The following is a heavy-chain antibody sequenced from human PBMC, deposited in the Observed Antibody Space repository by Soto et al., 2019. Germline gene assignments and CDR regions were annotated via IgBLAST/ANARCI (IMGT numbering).Heavy chain of an antibody. J-gene: IGHJ6*02. CDR2: IYYSGSA. Sequence: QVQLQESGPGLVKPSQTLSLTCTVSGGSISSTGYYWTWIRQHPGKGLEWIGYIYYSGSAFYNPSLKGRLTISVDTSKNQFSLKLSSVTAADTAVYYCARDPGVLRYFDGDPKYYGMDVWGQGTTVTVSS. D-gene: IGHD3-9*01. V-gene: IGHV4-31*03. CDR3: ARDPGVLRYFDGDPKYYGMDV. CDR1: GGSISSTGYY.